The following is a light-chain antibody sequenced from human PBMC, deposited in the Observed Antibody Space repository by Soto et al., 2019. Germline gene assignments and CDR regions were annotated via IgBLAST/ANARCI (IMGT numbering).Light chain of an antibody. Sequence: VTTQSPASLSVSPVERVTRSCRAIQSVSNNLDWYQQKPGQAPRLLIYGASNRATGIPARFSGSGSGTDFTLTISSLEPEDFAVYYCQQHSHWPPWTFGQGTKVAIK. V-gene: IGKV3-11*01. CDR1: QSVSNN. CDR3: QQHSHWPPWT. CDR2: GAS. J-gene: IGKJ1*01.